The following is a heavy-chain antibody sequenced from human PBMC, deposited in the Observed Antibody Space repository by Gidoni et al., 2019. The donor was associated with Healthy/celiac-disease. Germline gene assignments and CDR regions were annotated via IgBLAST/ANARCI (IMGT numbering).Heavy chain of an antibody. CDR3: AKDRDYGGNSDYFDY. J-gene: IGHJ4*02. V-gene: IGHV3-23*01. CDR1: GFTFSSYA. Sequence: EVQLLESGGGLVQPGGSLRLSCADSGFTFSSYAMSWVRQDPGKGLEWGSAISGSGCSTYYADSVKGRFTISRDNSKNTLYLQMNSLRAEDTAVYYCAKDRDYGGNSDYFDYWGQGTLVTVSS. D-gene: IGHD4-17*01. CDR2: ISGSGCST.